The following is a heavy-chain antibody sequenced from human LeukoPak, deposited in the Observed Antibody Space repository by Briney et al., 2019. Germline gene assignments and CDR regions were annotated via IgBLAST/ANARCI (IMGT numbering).Heavy chain of an antibody. J-gene: IGHJ5*02. CDR2: ISSSGSTI. V-gene: IGHV3-11*01. CDR3: ARDVTGYVAYYYGSGFDP. D-gene: IGHD3-10*01. Sequence: GGSLRLSCAASGFTFSDYYMSWIRQAPGKGLEWVSYISSSGSTIYYADSVKGRFTISRDNAKNSLYLQMNSLRAEDTAVYYCARDVTGYVAYYYGSGFDPWGQGTLVTVSS. CDR1: GFTFSDYY.